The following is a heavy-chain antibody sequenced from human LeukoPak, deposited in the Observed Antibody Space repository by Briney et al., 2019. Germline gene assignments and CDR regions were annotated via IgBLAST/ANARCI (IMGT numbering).Heavy chain of an antibody. Sequence: PGGSLRLSCAASGFTFSSYAMSWVRQAPGKGLEWVSAISGSGGSTYYADSVKGRFTISRDNSKNSLYLQMNSLRAEDTAVYYCARDGYYDSSGYHCLVYYYYYMDVWGKGTTVTVSS. CDR3: ARDGYYDSSGYHCLVYYYYYMDV. CDR2: ISGSGGST. V-gene: IGHV3-23*01. J-gene: IGHJ6*03. CDR1: GFTFSSYA. D-gene: IGHD3-22*01.